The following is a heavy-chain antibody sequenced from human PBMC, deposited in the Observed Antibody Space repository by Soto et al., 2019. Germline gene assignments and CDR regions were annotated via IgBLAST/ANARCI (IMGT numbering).Heavy chain of an antibody. CDR2: IYYRGRT. D-gene: IGHD4-17*01. Sequence: QLQLQESGPGLVKASETLSLTCTVSVGPLSRHTDYWVWLRQPPGKGLECIGTIYYRGRTYYNPSLESRVTMSVDTSDNQFSLRLSSVTAADTAVYYCARLMHFAVTTDNRGFDLWGRGTEVTVSS. V-gene: IGHV4-39*01. CDR3: ARLMHFAVTTDNRGFDL. J-gene: IGHJ2*01. CDR1: VGPLSRHTDY.